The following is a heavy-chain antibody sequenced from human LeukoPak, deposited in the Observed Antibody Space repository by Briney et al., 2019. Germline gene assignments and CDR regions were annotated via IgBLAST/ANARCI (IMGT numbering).Heavy chain of an antibody. CDR3: ARRSLASSSPHGAFDI. Sequence: PSETLSLTCTVSGSSISSSSYYWGWIRQPPGKGLEWIGSIYYTGNTFYNPSLKSRLTISVDTSKNQFSLKLSSVTAADTAVYYCARRSLASSSPHGAFDIWGQGTMVTVSS. V-gene: IGHV4-39*07. CDR1: GSSISSSSYY. D-gene: IGHD6-6*01. J-gene: IGHJ3*02. CDR2: IYYTGNT.